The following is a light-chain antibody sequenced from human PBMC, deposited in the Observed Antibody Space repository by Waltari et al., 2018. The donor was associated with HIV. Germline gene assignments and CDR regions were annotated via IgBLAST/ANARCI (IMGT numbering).Light chain of an antibody. J-gene: IGLJ1*01. CDR3: CSYAGNHNYV. V-gene: IGLV2-11*01. CDR2: DVT. CDR1: SSDVGGYNY. Sequence: QPALTQPRSVSGSPGQSVTISCTGTSSDVGGYNYVSWYQHHPGKAPKLIIFDVTERPSGVPDRFSGSKSGSTASLTISGLQAEDETDYYCCSYAGNHNYVFGTGTKVTVL.